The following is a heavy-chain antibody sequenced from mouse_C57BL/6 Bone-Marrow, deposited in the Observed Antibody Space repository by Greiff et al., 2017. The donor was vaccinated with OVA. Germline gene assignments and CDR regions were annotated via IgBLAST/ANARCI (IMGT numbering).Heavy chain of an antibody. D-gene: IGHD2-5*01. V-gene: IGHV1-15*01. CDR3: TRGYSNYYAMDY. J-gene: IGHJ4*01. Sequence: QLQQSGAELVRPGASVTLSCKASGYTFTDYEMHWVKQTPVHGLEWIGAIDPETGGTAYNQKFKGKAILAADKASSTAYMKLRSLTSEDSAVYYCTRGYSNYYAMDYWGQGTSVTVSA. CDR1: GYTFTDYE. CDR2: IDPETGGT.